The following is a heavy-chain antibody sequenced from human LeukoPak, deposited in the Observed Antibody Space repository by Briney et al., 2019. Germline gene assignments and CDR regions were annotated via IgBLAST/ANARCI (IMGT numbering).Heavy chain of an antibody. CDR2: IKQDGSDK. J-gene: IGHJ4*02. CDR1: GFTFSNYW. Sequence: GGSLRLSCAASGFTFSNYWMSWVRQAPGKGLEWVANIKQDGSDKYYVDSVKGRFTISRDNAKNSLFLQMNSLRAEDTAVYYCARGVHTFDYWCQGTLVTVSS. V-gene: IGHV3-7*01. CDR3: ARGVHTFDY.